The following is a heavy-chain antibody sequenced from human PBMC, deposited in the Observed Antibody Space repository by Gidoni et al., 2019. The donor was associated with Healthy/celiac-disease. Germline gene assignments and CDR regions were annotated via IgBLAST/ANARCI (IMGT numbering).Heavy chain of an antibody. D-gene: IGHD2-2*01. CDR2: IYYSGRT. V-gene: IGHV4-39*01. Sequence: QLQLQESGPGLVKPSETLSLTCTVSGGSISSSSSYWGWIRQPPGKGLECIGSIYYSGRTYYNPSLKSRVTISVDTSKNQFSLKLSSVTAADTAVYYCARLGDIVVVPAATQLFDYWGQGTLVTVSS. CDR1: GGSISSSSSY. CDR3: ARLGDIVVVPAATQLFDY. J-gene: IGHJ4*02.